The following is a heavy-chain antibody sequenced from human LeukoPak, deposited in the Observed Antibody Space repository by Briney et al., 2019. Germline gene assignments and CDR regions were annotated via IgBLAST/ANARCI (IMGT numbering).Heavy chain of an antibody. Sequence: GGSLRLFCAASGFTFSSYGMHWVRQAPGKGLEWVAFIRYDGSKKYYADSVKGRFTFSRDNSKNTLYLQMNSLRTEDTAVYYCAKDIGMITFGGVIVSIDYWGQGTLVTVSS. CDR2: IRYDGSKK. CDR3: AKDIGMITFGGVIVSIDY. D-gene: IGHD3-16*02. CDR1: GFTFSSYG. J-gene: IGHJ4*02. V-gene: IGHV3-30*02.